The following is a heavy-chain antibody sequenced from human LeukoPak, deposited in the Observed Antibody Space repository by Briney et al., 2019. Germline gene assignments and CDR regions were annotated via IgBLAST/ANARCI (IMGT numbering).Heavy chain of an antibody. CDR1: GGSISSYY. V-gene: IGHV4-59*01. CDR2: IYYSGST. CDR3: ARDGYSSGLDY. J-gene: IGHJ4*02. Sequence: SETLSLTCTVSGGSISSYYWSWIWQPPGKGLEWIGYIYYSGSTSYNPSLKSRVTISVDTSKNQFSLKLSSVTAADTAVYYCARDGYSSGLDYWGQGTLVTVSS. D-gene: IGHD6-19*01.